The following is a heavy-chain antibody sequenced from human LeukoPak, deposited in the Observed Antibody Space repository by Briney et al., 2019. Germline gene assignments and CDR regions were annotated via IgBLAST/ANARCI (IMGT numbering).Heavy chain of an antibody. J-gene: IGHJ4*02. CDR2: IYPGDSDT. CDR1: GYSFTSYW. V-gene: IGHV5-51*01. Sequence: GESLKISCKGSGYSFTSYWIGWVRQMPGKGLEWMGIIYPGDSDTRYSPSFQGQVTISADKSISTAYLQWSSLKASDTAMYYCARYRYSGSYWGPFDYWGQRTLVTVSS. CDR3: ARYRYSGSYWGPFDY. D-gene: IGHD1-26*01.